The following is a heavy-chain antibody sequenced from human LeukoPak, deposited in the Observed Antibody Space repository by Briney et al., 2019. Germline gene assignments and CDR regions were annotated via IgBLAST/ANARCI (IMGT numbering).Heavy chain of an antibody. CDR2: ILGSGGST. D-gene: IGHD3-9*01. V-gene: IGHV3-23*01. CDR1: RCTFSNYA. CDR3: AKWGDNDVLTGYYVPDY. J-gene: IGHJ4*02. Sequence: GASLRLSCAASRCTFSNYAMSWVRQAPGKRLEWVSAILGSGGSTYYADSVKGRFTVSRDNSKSTLYLQMNSLRAEDTALYYCAKWGDNDVLTGYYVPDYWGQGTLVTVSS.